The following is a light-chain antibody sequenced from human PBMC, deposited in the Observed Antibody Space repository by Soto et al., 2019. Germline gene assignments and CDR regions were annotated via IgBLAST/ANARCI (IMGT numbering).Light chain of an antibody. CDR2: GVT. CDR3: SSFTTTNTMV. Sequence: QSALTQPASVSGSPGQSITISCTGTSSDVGAFNYVSWYQQHPGKAPKLMIYGVTNRPSGVSYRFSGSKSGNTASLTISGLQAEDEADYYCSSFTTTNTMVFGGGTRLTVL. J-gene: IGLJ2*01. V-gene: IGLV2-14*03. CDR1: SSDVGAFNY.